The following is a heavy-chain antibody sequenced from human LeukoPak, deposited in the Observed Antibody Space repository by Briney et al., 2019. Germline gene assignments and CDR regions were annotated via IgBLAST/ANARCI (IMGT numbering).Heavy chain of an antibody. J-gene: IGHJ5*02. Sequence: SESLSLTCAVYGGSFSGYYWSWIRQPPGKGLEWIGEINHSGSTNYNPSLKSRVTISVDTPKNQFSLKLSSVTAADTAEYYCARGGRHGYNYNWFDPWGQGTLVTVSS. CDR2: INHSGST. D-gene: IGHD5-24*01. CDR1: GGSFSGYY. CDR3: ARGGRHGYNYNWFDP. V-gene: IGHV4-34*01.